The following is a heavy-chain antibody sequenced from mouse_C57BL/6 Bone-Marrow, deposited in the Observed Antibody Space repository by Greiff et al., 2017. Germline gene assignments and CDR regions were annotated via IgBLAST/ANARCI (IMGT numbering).Heavy chain of an antibody. Sequence: QVQLQQSGAELAKPGASVKLSCKASGYTFTSYWMHWVKQRPGQGLEWIGYINPSSGYTKYNQKFKDKATLTADKSSSTAYMQLSSLAYEDSAVYYCAETAQVPSWFAYWGQGTLVTVSA. CDR2: INPSSGYT. V-gene: IGHV1-7*01. CDR3: AETAQVPSWFAY. D-gene: IGHD3-2*02. J-gene: IGHJ3*01. CDR1: GYTFTSYW.